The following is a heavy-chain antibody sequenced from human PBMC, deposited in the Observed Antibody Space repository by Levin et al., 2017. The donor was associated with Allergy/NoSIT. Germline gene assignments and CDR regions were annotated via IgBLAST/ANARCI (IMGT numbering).Heavy chain of an antibody. V-gene: IGHV7-4-1*02. CDR2: INTNSGNP. J-gene: IGHJ6*03. CDR1: GYTFTSYA. Sequence: ASVKVSCKASGYTFTSYAMNWVRQAPGQGLEWMGWINTNSGNPTYAQGFTGRFVISLDASVSTAYLQISGLKAEDTAVYYCARKHFLYYYMDGWGKGTTVTVSS. CDR3: ARKHFLYYYMDG.